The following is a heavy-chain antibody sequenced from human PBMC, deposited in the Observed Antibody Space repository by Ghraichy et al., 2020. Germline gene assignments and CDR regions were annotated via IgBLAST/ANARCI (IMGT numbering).Heavy chain of an antibody. CDR1: GFTFSDYY. CDR2: ISGSSNYI. J-gene: IGHJ5*02. Sequence: LSLTCAASGFTFSDYYMAWIRQAPGKGLECISYISGSSNYINYPDSVKGRFTVSRDNAKKSLYLQMNSLRAEDTGIYYCARVIATSGNWFDPWGQGALVTVSS. D-gene: IGHD6-13*01. CDR3: ARVIATSGNWFDP. V-gene: IGHV3-11*06.